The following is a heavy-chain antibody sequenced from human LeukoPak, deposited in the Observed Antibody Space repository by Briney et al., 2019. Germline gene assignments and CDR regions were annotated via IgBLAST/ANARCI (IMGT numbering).Heavy chain of an antibody. V-gene: IGHV3-53*01. J-gene: IGHJ4*02. CDR2: IRKDGVT. Sequence: GGSLRLSCAASGFTLSVNYMSWVRQAPGKGLEWVAGIRKDGVTDSTDSVKGRFTISRDNSKNTLYLQMHSLRAEDTAVYYGAREGGLGYCSLTTCALAYWGQGTPVTVSS. CDR3: AREGGLGYCSLTTCALAY. CDR1: GFTLSVNY. D-gene: IGHD2-15*01.